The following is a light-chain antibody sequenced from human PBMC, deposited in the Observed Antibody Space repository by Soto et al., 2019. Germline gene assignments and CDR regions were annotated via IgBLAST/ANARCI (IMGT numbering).Light chain of an antibody. CDR1: QDITNY. CDR2: DAS. Sequence: DIQMTQSPSSLSASVGDRVTITCQASQDITNYLNWYQQKPGKAPKLLTYDASILQSGVPSRFSGSGSGTDFTFTITSLQPEDFATYYCQQYDNLPLTFGPGTKVDLK. CDR3: QQYDNLPLT. V-gene: IGKV1-33*01. J-gene: IGKJ3*01.